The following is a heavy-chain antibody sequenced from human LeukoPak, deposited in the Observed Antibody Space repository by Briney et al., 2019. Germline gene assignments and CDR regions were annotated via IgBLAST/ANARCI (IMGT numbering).Heavy chain of an antibody. CDR3: ARESTVTTMGY. CDR1: GGSFSGYY. CDR2: INHSGST. Sequence: PSETLSLTCAVYGGSFSGYYWSWIRQPPGKGLEWIGEINHSGSTNYNPSLKSRFTISVDTSKNQFSLKLSSVTAADTAVYYCARESTVTTMGYWGQGTLVTVSS. V-gene: IGHV4-34*01. J-gene: IGHJ4*02. D-gene: IGHD4-17*01.